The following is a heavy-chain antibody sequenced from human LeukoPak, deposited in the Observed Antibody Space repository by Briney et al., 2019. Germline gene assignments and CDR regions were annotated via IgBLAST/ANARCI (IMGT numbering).Heavy chain of an antibody. CDR1: GGTFSSYA. CDR2: IIPIFGTA. CDR3: ATDYYGSDYYFDY. V-gene: IGHV1-69*06. Sequence: GASVKVSCKASGGTFSSYAISWVRQAPGQGLEWMGGIIPIFGTANYAQKFQGRVTITADKSTSTAYMELSSLRSEDTAVYYCATDYYGSDYYFDYWGQGTLVTVSS. D-gene: IGHD3-10*01. J-gene: IGHJ4*02.